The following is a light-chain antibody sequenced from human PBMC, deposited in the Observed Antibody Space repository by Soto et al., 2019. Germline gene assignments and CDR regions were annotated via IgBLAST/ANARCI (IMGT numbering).Light chain of an antibody. CDR2: DVS. CDR3: SSYTSSSTV. Sequence: QSALTQPASVSGSPGQSITISCTGTSSDVGGYNYVSWYQQHPGKAPKLMIYDVSNRPSGVSNRFSGSKSGNTASLTISGLQAEGEADYYCSSYTSSSTVFGTGTKVTVL. J-gene: IGLJ1*01. V-gene: IGLV2-14*01. CDR1: SSDVGGYNY.